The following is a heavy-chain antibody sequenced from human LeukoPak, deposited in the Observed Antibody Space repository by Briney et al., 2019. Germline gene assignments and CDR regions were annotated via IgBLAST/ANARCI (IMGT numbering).Heavy chain of an antibody. CDR2: ISWNSGSI. Sequence: GRSLRLSCAASGFTFDDYAMHWVRQAPGKGLEWVSGISWNSGSIGYADSVKGRFTISRDNAKNSLYLQMNSLRAEDTALYYCAGDYYYYGMDAWGQGTTVTVSS. CDR1: GFTFDDYA. J-gene: IGHJ6*02. V-gene: IGHV3-9*01. CDR3: AGDYYYYGMDA.